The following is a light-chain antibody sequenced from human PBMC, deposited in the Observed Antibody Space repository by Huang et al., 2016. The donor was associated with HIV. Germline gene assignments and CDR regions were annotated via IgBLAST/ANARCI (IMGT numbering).Light chain of an antibody. CDR3: QQYNNFYT. J-gene: IGKJ3*01. CDR2: GAS. CDR1: QSVSGS. Sequence: EIVLTQFPATLSVSPGERATLPCRASQSVSGSLAWYQQKPGQAPRLLIYGASTRATGVPARFSGSGSGTEFTLTISSLQSEDFAVYYCQQYNNFYTFGPGTRVDIK. V-gene: IGKV3-15*01.